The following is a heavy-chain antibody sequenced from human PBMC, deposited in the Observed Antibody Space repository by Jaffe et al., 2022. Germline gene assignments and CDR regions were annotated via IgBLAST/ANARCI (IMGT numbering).Heavy chain of an antibody. Sequence: QMQLVQSGPEVKKPGTSVKVSCKASGFTFTSSAVQWVRQARGQRLEWIGWIVVGSGNTNYAQKFQERVTITRDMSTSTAYMELSSLRSEDTAVYYCAADRGYYDILTGFHTKRYYYYMDVWGKGTTVTVSS. CDR3: AADRGYYDILTGFHTKRYYYYMDV. CDR2: IVVGSGNT. J-gene: IGHJ6*03. V-gene: IGHV1-58*01. D-gene: IGHD3-9*01. CDR1: GFTFTSSA.